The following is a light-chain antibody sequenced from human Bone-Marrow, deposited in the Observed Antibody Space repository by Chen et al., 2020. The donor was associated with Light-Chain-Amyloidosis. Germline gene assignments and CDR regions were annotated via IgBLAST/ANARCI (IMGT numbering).Light chain of an antibody. CDR1: SNDVGAYNY. J-gene: IGLJ1*01. CDR2: EVS. V-gene: IGLV2-8*01. CDR3: TSHAGANAVYV. Sequence: HSALTQPPSASGSPGQSVTTSCTGASNDVGAYNYDSWYQQPPGKAPNLMIYEVSQRSSGVPERFSGSKSGNTASLTVSGLQADDEADYYCTSHAGANAVYVFGTGTKVTVL.